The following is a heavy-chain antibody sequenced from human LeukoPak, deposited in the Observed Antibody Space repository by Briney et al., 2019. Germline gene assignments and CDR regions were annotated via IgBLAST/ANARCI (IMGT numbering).Heavy chain of an antibody. J-gene: IGHJ4*02. CDR1: GCSISSSCYY. Sequence: SETLSLTCTVSGCSISSSCYYWGWIRQPPGKGLEWVGSFYCSGTTYYNPFLKSRVTISVDTSKYQFSLTLSSVTAADTAVYYCARTHPHPLYGGNSGRYFDYCGERKLLSVSS. CDR2: FYCSGTT. CDR3: ARTHPHPLYGGNSGRYFDY. V-gene: IGHV4-39*07. D-gene: IGHD4-23*01.